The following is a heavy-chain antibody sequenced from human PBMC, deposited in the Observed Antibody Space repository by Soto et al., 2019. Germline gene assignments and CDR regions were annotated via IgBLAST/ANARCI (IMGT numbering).Heavy chain of an antibody. CDR1: GFTLSSFS. D-gene: IGHD6-19*01. CDR2: ITTGNDYI. J-gene: IGHJ5*01. V-gene: IGHV3-21*01. Sequence: LGGSLRLSCVASGFTLSSFSMSWVRQTPGKGLEWVSSITTGNDYISYADSVKGRFTISRDNGKNSLFLQMNSLRAEDTALYFCARDSYRSLFDSRGQGTLVTVSS. CDR3: ARDSYRSLFDS.